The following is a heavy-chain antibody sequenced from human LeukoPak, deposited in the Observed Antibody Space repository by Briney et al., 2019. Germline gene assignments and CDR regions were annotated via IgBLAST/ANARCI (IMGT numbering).Heavy chain of an antibody. CDR1: GFTVSSNY. Sequence: GGSLRRSCAASGFTVSSNYMSWVRQAPGKGLEWVSVIYSGGSTYYADSVKGRFTISRDNSKNTLYLQMNSLRAEDTAVYYCARISRDGYNLRWYFDYWGQGTLVTVSS. D-gene: IGHD5-24*01. J-gene: IGHJ4*02. CDR2: IYSGGST. V-gene: IGHV3-53*01. CDR3: ARISRDGYNLRWYFDY.